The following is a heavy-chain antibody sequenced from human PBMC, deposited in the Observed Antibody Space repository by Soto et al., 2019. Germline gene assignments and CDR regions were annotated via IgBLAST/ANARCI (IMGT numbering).Heavy chain of an antibody. D-gene: IGHD3-22*01. CDR1: GGSISSGGYY. Sequence: SETLSLTCTVSGGSISSGGYYWSWIRQHPGKGLEWIGYIYYSGSTYYNPSLKSRVTISVDTSKNQFSLKLSSVTAADTAVYYCARDDSSGYYQSNAAFDIWGQGTMVTVS. CDR2: IYYSGST. V-gene: IGHV4-31*03. J-gene: IGHJ3*02. CDR3: ARDDSSGYYQSNAAFDI.